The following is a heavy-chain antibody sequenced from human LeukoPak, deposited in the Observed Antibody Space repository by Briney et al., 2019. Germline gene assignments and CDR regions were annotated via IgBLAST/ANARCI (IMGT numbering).Heavy chain of an antibody. CDR3: ARIPLGYSGAYYFDY. CDR2: ISSSGSV. V-gene: IGHV4-4*09. J-gene: IGHJ4*02. CDR1: RGSISGSIRSYY. Sequence: KPSETLSLTCTVSRGSISGSIRSYYWSWLRQPPGKGLEWIGYISSSGSVNDNPSLRSRVTISVDTSKNQSFLNLSSVSAADTAAYYCARIPLGYSGAYYFDYWGQGTLVTVSP. D-gene: IGHD5-12*01.